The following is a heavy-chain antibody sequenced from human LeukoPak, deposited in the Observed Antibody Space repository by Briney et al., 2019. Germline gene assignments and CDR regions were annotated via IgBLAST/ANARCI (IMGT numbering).Heavy chain of an antibody. D-gene: IGHD2/OR15-2a*01. CDR2: LSSSGLSP. Sequence: GSLRLSCAASGFTFDDYGMHWVRQAPGKGLEWVSALSSSGLSPYYADSVKGRFSISRDISKNTLYLQMNSLRAEDTAVYYCTKAGPDTYAFDIWGQGTMVTVSS. CDR1: GFTFDDYG. V-gene: IGHV3-23*01. CDR3: TKAGPDTYAFDI. J-gene: IGHJ3*02.